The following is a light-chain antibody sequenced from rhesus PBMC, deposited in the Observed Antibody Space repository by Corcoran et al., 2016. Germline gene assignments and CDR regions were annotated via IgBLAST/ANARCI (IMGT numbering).Light chain of an antibody. V-gene: IGKV1-25*01. CDR1: QGITND. CDR2: EAS. J-gene: IGKJ3*01. Sequence: DIQMTQSPSSLSASVGDRVTITCSASQGITNDLAWYQQKKGETIKLLIYEASILQSVIPYVFSGSGSGTAFTLTISSLQSEDFATYYCQQDKSNPFTFGPGTKLDIK. CDR3: QQDKSNPFT.